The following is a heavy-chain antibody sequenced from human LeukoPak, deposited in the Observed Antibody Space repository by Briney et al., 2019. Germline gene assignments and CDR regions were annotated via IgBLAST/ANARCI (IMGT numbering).Heavy chain of an antibody. Sequence: GGSLRLSCAVSGFTFSYYEMNWVRQAPGKGLEWVSYISSSGSTIYYADSVKGRFTISRDDSKSIAYLQMNSLKTEDTAVYYCTRLGIAVATYYYYYYMDVWGKGTTVTVSS. CDR1: GFTFSYYE. CDR3: TRLGIAVATYYYYYYMDV. J-gene: IGHJ6*03. CDR2: ISSSGSTI. V-gene: IGHV3-48*03. D-gene: IGHD6-19*01.